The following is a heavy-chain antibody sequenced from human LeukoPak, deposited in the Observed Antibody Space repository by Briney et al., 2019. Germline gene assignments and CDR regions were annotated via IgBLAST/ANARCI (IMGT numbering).Heavy chain of an antibody. CDR1: GGSISGSGHH. CDR3: APTYSYTRGGYDY. CDR2: INYSWHT. D-gene: IGHD5-18*01. Sequence: SETLSLTCTVSGGSISGSGHHWGWIRQPPGKGLEWIGSINYSWHTYYNPSLESRVTISVDSSKNQFSLKVTSVTAADTALYYCAPTYSYTRGGYDYWGPGTLVTVSS. V-gene: IGHV4-39*01. J-gene: IGHJ4*02.